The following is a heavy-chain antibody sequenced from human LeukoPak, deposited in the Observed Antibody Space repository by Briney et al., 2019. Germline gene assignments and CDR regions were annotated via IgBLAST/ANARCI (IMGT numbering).Heavy chain of an antibody. CDR3: ARALLRTRDAFDI. V-gene: IGHV3-21*01. J-gene: IGHJ3*02. CDR2: ISSSSSYI. CDR1: GFTFSSYS. Sequence: PGGSLRLSCAASGFTFSSYSMNWVRQAPGKGLEWVSSISSSSSYIYYAGSVKGRFTISRDNAKNSLYLQMNSLRAEDTAVYYCARALLRTRDAFDIWGQGTMVTVSS. D-gene: IGHD4/OR15-4a*01.